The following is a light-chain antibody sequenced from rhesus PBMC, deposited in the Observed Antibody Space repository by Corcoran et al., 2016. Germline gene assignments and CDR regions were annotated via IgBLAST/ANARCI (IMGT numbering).Light chain of an antibody. V-gene: IGKV3-42*03. CDR3: QQYTNWPYS. J-gene: IGKJ2*01. Sequence: EIVMTQSPATLSLSPGERATLSCRASQSVSSSLAWYQPKPGQAPRLLIYGASSRATGIPDRFSGSGSGTEFTLTISSLEPEDFAVYYCQQYTNWPYSFGQGTKVEIK. CDR1: QSVSSS. CDR2: GAS.